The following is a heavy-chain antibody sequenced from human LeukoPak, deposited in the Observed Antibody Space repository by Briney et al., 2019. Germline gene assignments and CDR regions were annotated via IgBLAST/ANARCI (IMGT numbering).Heavy chain of an antibody. V-gene: IGHV3-33*01. J-gene: IGHJ4*02. CDR1: GFTFSSYG. Sequence: GRSLRLSCAASGFTFSSYGMHWVRQAPGKGLEWVAVIWYDGSNKYYADSVKGRFTISRDNSKNTLYLQMNSLRAEDTAVYYCARDLTYQRGYSYGHQPGYFDYWGQGTLVTVSS. CDR2: IWYDGSNK. D-gene: IGHD5-18*01. CDR3: ARDLTYQRGYSYGHQPGYFDY.